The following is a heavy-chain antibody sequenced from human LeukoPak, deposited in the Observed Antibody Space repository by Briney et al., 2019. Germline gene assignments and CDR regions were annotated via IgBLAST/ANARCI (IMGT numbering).Heavy chain of an antibody. CDR2: IIPTLGIA. D-gene: IGHD3-22*01. Sequence: GASVKVSCKASGGTFSSYAISWVRQAPGQGLEWMGRIIPTLGIANYAQKFQGRVTITADKSTSTAYMELSSLRSEDTAVYYCARDGYYYDSSGPFDYWGQGTLVTVSS. CDR1: GGTFSSYA. CDR3: ARDGYYYDSSGPFDY. V-gene: IGHV1-69*04. J-gene: IGHJ4*02.